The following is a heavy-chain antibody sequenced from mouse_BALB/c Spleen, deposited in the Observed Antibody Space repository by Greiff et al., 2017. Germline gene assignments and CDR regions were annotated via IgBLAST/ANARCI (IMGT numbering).Heavy chain of an antibody. Sequence: VQLKESGPGLVAPSQSLSITCTVSGFSLTSYGVHWVRQPPGKGLEWLGVIWAGGSTNYNSALMSRLSISKDNSKSQVFLKMNSLQTDDTAMYYCARDRHYGPFAYWGQGTLVTVSA. CDR2: IWAGGST. CDR3: ARDRHYGPFAY. CDR1: GFSLTSYG. D-gene: IGHD1-2*01. J-gene: IGHJ3*01. V-gene: IGHV2-9*02.